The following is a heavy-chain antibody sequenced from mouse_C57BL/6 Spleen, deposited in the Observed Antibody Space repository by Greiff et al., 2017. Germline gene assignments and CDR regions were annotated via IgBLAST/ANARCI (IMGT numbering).Heavy chain of an antibody. J-gene: IGHJ4*01. CDR2: IDPSDSYT. CDR1: GYTFTSYW. CDR3: ARRTDGYYTYAMDY. D-gene: IGHD2-3*01. Sequence: VQLQQSGAELVKPGASVKLSCKASGYTFTSYWMQWVKQRPGQGLEWIGEIDPSDSYTNYNQKFKGKATLTVDTSSSTAYMQLSSLTSEDSAVYYCARRTDGYYTYAMDYWGQGTSVTVSS. V-gene: IGHV1-50*01.